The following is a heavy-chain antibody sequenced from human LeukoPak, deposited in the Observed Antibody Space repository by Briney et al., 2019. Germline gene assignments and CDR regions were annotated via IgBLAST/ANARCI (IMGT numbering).Heavy chain of an antibody. D-gene: IGHD3-3*01. V-gene: IGHV1-69*13. CDR1: GGTFSSYA. CDR3: ARDGGGALPRGPFTIFGVVTTNWFDP. CDR2: IIPIFGTA. Sequence: ASVKVSCKASGGTFSSYAISWVRQAPGQGLEWMGGIIPIFGTANYAQKFQGRVTITADESTSTAYMELSSLRSEDTAVYYCARDGGGALPRGPFTIFGVVTTNWFDPWGQGTLVTVSS. J-gene: IGHJ5*02.